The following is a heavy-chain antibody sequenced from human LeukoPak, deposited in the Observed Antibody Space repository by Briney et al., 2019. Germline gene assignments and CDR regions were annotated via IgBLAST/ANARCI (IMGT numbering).Heavy chain of an antibody. D-gene: IGHD3-22*01. CDR1: GFTFSSYW. J-gene: IGHJ4*02. V-gene: IGHV3-7*01. CDR3: ARDLPRYYYDSSGLDY. CDR2: IKQDGSEK. Sequence: GGSLRLSCAASGFTFSSYWMSWVRQAPGKGLEWVANIKQDGSEKYYVDSVKGRFTTSRDNAKNSLYLQMNSLRAEDTAVYYCARDLPRYYYDSSGLDYWGQGTLVTVSS.